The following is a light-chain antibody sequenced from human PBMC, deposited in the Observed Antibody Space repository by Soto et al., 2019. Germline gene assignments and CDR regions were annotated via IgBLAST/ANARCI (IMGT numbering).Light chain of an antibody. CDR3: QQYNSYSPLT. J-gene: IGKJ4*01. CDR1: QSLLHSDGKTY. V-gene: IGKV2-29*03. Sequence: EIVMTQTPLSLSVTPGQPVSISCKSSQSLLHSDGKTYFYWYLQKPGQPPQLLIYDASSLESGVPSRFSGSRSGTEFTLTISSLQPDDYATYYCQQYNSYSPLTFGGGTKVDIK. CDR2: DAS.